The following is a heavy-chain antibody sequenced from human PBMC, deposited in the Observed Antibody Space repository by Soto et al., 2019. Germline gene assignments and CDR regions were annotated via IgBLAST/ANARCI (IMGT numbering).Heavy chain of an antibody. V-gene: IGHV4-39*01. Sequence: QLQLQESGPGLVKPSETLSLTCTVSGDSFSSSGHYWGWIRQPPGKGLEWIGSVSYSGYTYDNPSLKSRVTISADTSKNQFSLNLASVTAADTAVYYCARYYDTFDSWGQGTLVTVSS. CDR1: GDSFSSSGHY. J-gene: IGHJ4*02. CDR3: ARYYDTFDS. CDR2: VSYSGYT. D-gene: IGHD3-22*01.